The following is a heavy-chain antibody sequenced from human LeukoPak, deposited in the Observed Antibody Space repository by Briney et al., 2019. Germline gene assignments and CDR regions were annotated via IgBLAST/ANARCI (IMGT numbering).Heavy chain of an antibody. CDR1: GFTFSSYA. CDR2: ISYDGSNK. Sequence: GGSLRLSCAASGFTFSSYAMHWVRQAPGKGLEWVAVISYDGSNKYYADSVKGRFTISRDNSKNTLYLQMNSLRAEDTAVYYCAVVDSSGWYCHDYWGQGTLVTVSS. D-gene: IGHD6-19*01. CDR3: AVVDSSGWYCHDY. J-gene: IGHJ4*02. V-gene: IGHV3-30-3*01.